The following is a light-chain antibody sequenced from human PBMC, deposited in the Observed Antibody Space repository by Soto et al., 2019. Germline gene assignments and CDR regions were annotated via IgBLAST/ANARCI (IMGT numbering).Light chain of an antibody. Sequence: QSALTQPASVSGSPGQSIIISCTGTSSDVGGYTYVSWYQQHPGKAPKLVIYDVSNRPSGVSNRFSGSKSGNTASLTISGLQAEDEADYYCTSFTTSSTVVFGGGTQLTVL. J-gene: IGLJ2*01. CDR3: TSFTTSSTVV. CDR1: SSDVGGYTY. CDR2: DVS. V-gene: IGLV2-14*01.